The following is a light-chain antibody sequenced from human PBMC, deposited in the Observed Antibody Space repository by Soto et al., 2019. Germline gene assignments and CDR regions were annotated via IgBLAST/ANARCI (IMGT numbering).Light chain of an antibody. J-gene: IGKJ1*01. CDR3: QQYNSYSVA. V-gene: IGKV1-5*03. Sequence: DIQMTQSPSTLSGSVGDRVTITYRASQTISSWLAWYQQKPGKAPKLLIYKASNLKSGVPSRFSGSGSGTEFTLTISSLQPDDFATYYCQQYNSYSVAFGQGTKVDIK. CDR2: KAS. CDR1: QTISSW.